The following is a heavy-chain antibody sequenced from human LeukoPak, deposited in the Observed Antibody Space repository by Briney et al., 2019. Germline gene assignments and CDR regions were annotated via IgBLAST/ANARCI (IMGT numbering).Heavy chain of an antibody. J-gene: IGHJ3*02. Sequence: PSETLSLTCAVSGGSISSYYWSWIRQPPGKGLEWIGYIYYSGSTNYNPSLKSRVTISVDTSKNQFSLKLSSVTAAVTAVYYCARHGYDILTGLIWGQGTMVTVSS. CDR3: ARHGYDILTGLI. V-gene: IGHV4-59*08. CDR1: GGSISSYY. CDR2: IYYSGST. D-gene: IGHD3-9*01.